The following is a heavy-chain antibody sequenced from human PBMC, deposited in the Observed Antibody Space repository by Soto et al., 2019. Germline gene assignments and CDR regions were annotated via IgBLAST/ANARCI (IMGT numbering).Heavy chain of an antibody. CDR2: IDWDDDK. CDR3: ARTFNGYPDY. Sequence: SGPTLVNPTQTLTLTCSFSGFSLTTSGMCVSWIRQPPGKALEWLALIDWDDDKYYSTSLKTRPTISKDTSENQVVLTMTNMDPVDTATYYCARTFNGYPDYWGQGTLVTVSS. CDR1: GFSLTTSGMC. D-gene: IGHD5-18*01. V-gene: IGHV2-70*12. J-gene: IGHJ4*02.